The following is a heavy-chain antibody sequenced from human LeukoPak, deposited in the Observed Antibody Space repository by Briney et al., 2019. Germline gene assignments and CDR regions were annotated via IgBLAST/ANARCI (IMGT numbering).Heavy chain of an antibody. CDR1: GFTLSSYA. CDR2: ISGSGGST. D-gene: IGHD6-19*01. CDR3: AKALPIAVARDAFDI. V-gene: IGHV3-23*01. J-gene: IGHJ3*02. Sequence: GGSLRLSCAASGFTLSSYAMSWVRQAPGKGLEWVSAISGSGGSTYSADSVEGRFTISRDNSKNTLYLQMNTLGAEDTAVYYCAKALPIAVARDAFDIWGQGTMVTVSS.